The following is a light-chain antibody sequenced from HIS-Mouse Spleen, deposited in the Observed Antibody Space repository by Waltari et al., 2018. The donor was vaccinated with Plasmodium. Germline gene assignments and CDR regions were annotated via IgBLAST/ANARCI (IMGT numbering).Light chain of an antibody. CDR2: EDS. J-gene: IGLJ3*02. CDR1: ALPKKY. V-gene: IGLV3-10*01. CDR3: YSTDSSGNHRV. Sequence: SYELTQPPSVSVSPGQTARIPCSGDALPKKYAYWYQQKSGQAPVLVIYEDSKRPSGIPWRFAGSSSGTMATLTISGAQVEDEADYYWYSTDSSGNHRVFGGGTKLTVL.